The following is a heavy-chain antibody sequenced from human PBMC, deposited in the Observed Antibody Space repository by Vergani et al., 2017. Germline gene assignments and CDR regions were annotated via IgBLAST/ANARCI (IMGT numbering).Heavy chain of an antibody. Sequence: EVQLLESGGGLVQPGGSLRLSCAASGFTFGNYAMSWVRQAPGKGLEWVSGISGSGDSTYYADSVKGRFTISRDNSMNTLVLQMDSLGAEDTALYYCAKDVGYSSAWYPFDNWGQGTLVTVSS. CDR1: GFTFGNYA. V-gene: IGHV3-23*01. D-gene: IGHD6-19*01. J-gene: IGHJ4*02. CDR3: AKDVGYSSAWYPFDN. CDR2: ISGSGDST.